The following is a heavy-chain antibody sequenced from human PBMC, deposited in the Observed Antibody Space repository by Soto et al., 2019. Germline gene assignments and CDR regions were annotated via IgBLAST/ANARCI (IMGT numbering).Heavy chain of an antibody. D-gene: IGHD5-12*01. CDR3: ARSHSGYDYYYYYMDV. Sequence: GASVKVSCKASGYTFTSYDINWARQATGQGLEWMGWMNPNSGNTGYEQKFQGRVTMTRNTSISTAYMELSSLRSGDTAVYYCARSHSGYDYYYYYMDVWGKGTTVTVSS. CDR2: MNPNSGNT. CDR1: GYTFTSYD. J-gene: IGHJ6*03. V-gene: IGHV1-8*01.